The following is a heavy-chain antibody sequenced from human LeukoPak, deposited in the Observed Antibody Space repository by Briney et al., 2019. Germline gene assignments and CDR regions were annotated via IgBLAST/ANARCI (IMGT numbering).Heavy chain of an antibody. Sequence: GGSLRLSCAASEFTFGSYSMNWVRQAPGKGLEWVSDISSSSSTIYYPDSVKGRFTISRDNAQNSLYLQMNSLRAEDTAVYYCARVRVTQGGGYYFDYWGPGTLVTVSS. CDR1: EFTFGSYS. CDR2: ISSSSSTI. J-gene: IGHJ4*02. CDR3: ARVRVTQGGGYYFDY. V-gene: IGHV3-48*01. D-gene: IGHD2-21*02.